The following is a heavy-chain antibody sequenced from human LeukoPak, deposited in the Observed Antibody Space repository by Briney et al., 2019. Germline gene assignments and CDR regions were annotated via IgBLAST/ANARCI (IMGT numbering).Heavy chain of an antibody. CDR3: ARGRGTTVTYYYYYMDV. V-gene: IGHV4-39*07. CDR2: IYYSGST. D-gene: IGHD4-17*01. CDR1: GGSISSSSYY. J-gene: IGHJ6*03. Sequence: SETLSLTCTVSGGSISSSSYYWGWIRQPPGKGLEWIGSIYYSGSTYYNPSLKSRVTISVDTSKNQFSLKLSSVTAADTAVYYCARGRGTTVTYYYYYMDVWGKGTTVTVSS.